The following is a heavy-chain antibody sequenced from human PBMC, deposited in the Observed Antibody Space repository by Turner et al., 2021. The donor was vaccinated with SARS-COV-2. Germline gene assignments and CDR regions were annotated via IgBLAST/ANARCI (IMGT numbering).Heavy chain of an antibody. Sequence: QVQLVESGGGVVQPGRSLRLSCAASGFTFSSYGMHWVRQAPGKGLEWVEVISYDGSNKYYADSVKGRFTISRDNSKNTLYLKMNSLRAEDTAVYYCAKVGLGSYGPFDYWGQGTLVTVSS. D-gene: IGHD5-18*01. CDR2: ISYDGSNK. V-gene: IGHV3-30*18. CDR3: AKVGLGSYGPFDY. J-gene: IGHJ4*02. CDR1: GFTFSSYG.